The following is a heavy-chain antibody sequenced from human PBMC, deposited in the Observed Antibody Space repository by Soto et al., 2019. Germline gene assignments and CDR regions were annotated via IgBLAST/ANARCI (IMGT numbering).Heavy chain of an antibody. Sequence: EVQLVESGGGLVQPGGSLRLSCAASGFTVSSNYMSWVRQAPGKGLEWVSVIYSGGSTYDADSVKGRFTISRDNSKNTLYLQMNSLRAEDTAVYYCAREDGYRGGDAFDIWGQGTMVTVSS. CDR3: AREDGYRGGDAFDI. D-gene: IGHD5-12*01. CDR2: IYSGGST. CDR1: GFTVSSNY. J-gene: IGHJ3*02. V-gene: IGHV3-66*01.